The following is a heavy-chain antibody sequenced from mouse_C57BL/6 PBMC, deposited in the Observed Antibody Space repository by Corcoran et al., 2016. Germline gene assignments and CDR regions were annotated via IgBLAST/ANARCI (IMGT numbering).Heavy chain of an antibody. D-gene: IGHD2-1*01. Sequence: QIQLVQSGPELKKPGETVKISCKASGYTFTTYGMSWVKQAPGKGLKWMGWINTYSGVPTYADDFKGRFAFSLETSASTAYLQINHLTNENTATYFFARKRGVDEGNSEGWYFSVWGTGTTGTVSS. CDR3: ARKRGVDEGNSEGWYFSV. J-gene: IGHJ1*03. V-gene: IGHV9-3*01. CDR2: INTYSGVP. CDR1: GYTFTTYG.